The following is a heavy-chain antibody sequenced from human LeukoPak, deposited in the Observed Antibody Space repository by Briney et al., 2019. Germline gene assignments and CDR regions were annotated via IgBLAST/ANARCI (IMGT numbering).Heavy chain of an antibody. CDR2: ISGSGGSP. CDR1: ILTFSSYA. V-gene: IGHV3-23*01. CDR3: ASRPGSDIGPLDF. J-gene: IGHJ4*02. D-gene: IGHD2-15*01. Sequence: PGGSLRLPCTGSILTFSSYAMSWVRQAPGKGLEWVSTISGSGGSPYYVDSVKGRFTVSRDSSRNTLYLEMNSLRVEDTAIYYCASRPGSDIGPLDFWGQGTLVTVSS.